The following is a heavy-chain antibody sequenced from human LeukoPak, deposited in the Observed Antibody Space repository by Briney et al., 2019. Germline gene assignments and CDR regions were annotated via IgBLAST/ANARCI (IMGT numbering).Heavy chain of an antibody. CDR1: GGTFSSYA. CDR3: ASIVEMATMSFDY. J-gene: IGHJ4*02. CDR2: IIPIFGTA. D-gene: IGHD5-24*01. V-gene: IGHV1-69*06. Sequence: SVKVSCKASGGTFSSYAISWVRQAPGQGLEWMGGIIPIFGTANYAQKFQGRVTITADKSTSTAYMELSSLRSEDTAVYYCASIVEMATMSFDYWGQGTLVTVSS.